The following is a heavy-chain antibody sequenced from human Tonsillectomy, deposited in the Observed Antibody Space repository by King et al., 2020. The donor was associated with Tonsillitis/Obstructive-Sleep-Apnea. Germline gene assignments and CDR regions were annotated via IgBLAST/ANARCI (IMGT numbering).Heavy chain of an antibody. D-gene: IGHD2-2*01. V-gene: IGHV3-23*04. CDR1: GFTFSSYA. J-gene: IGHJ5*02. CDR2: ISGSGGST. CDR3: AKDIVVVPAAQKRNWFDP. Sequence: VQLVESGGGLVQPGGSLRLSCAASGFTFSSYAMSWVRQAPGKGLEWVSAISGSGGSTYYADSVKGRFTISRDNSKNTLYLQMNSLRAEDTAVYYCAKDIVVVPAAQKRNWFDPWGQGTLVTVSS.